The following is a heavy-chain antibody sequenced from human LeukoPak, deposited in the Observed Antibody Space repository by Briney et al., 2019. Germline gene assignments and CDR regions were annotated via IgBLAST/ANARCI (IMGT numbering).Heavy chain of an antibody. J-gene: IGHJ4*02. CDR1: GGSFSGYY. D-gene: IGHD3-3*01. Sequence: SETLSLTCAVYGGSFSGYYWSWIRQPPGKGLEWIGEINHSGSTNYNPSLKSRVTISVDTSKNQFSLKLSSVTAADTAVYYCARGPRDFWSGYSRYYFDYRGQGTLVTVSS. CDR3: ARGPRDFWSGYSRYYFDY. V-gene: IGHV4-34*01. CDR2: INHSGST.